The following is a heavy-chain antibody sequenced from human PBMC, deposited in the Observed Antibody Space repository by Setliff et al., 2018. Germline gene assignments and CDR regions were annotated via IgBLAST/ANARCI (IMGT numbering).Heavy chain of an antibody. Sequence: GASVKVSCKASGGTFNNYAISWVRQAPGQGLKWMGGIIPIFGTTKYAQKFQGRVTITADESTSTAYMELSSLRSEDTAVYYCARGSVEYSRGWYYFDYWAQGTLVTVSS. J-gene: IGHJ4*02. CDR1: GGTFNNYA. V-gene: IGHV1-69*13. CDR3: ARGSVEYSRGWYYFDY. D-gene: IGHD6-19*01. CDR2: IIPIFGTT.